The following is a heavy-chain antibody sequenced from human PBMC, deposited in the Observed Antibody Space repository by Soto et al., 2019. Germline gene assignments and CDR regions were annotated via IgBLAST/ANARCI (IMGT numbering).Heavy chain of an antibody. D-gene: IGHD3-9*01. V-gene: IGHV3-30*18. CDR2: ISYDGSNK. Sequence: GGSLRLSCAASGFTFSSYGMHWVRQAPGKGLEWVAVISYDGSNKYYADSVKGRFTISRDNSKNTLYLQMNSLRAEDTAVYYCAQDVLRYFDWLSDDAFGIWGQGTMVTVSS. CDR3: AQDVLRYFDWLSDDAFGI. J-gene: IGHJ3*02. CDR1: GFTFSSYG.